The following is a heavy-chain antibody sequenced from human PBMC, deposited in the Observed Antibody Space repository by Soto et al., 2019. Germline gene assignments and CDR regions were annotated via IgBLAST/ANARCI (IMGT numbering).Heavy chain of an antibody. CDR3: AKDSSGYPGYFDY. D-gene: IGHD5-12*01. V-gene: IGHV3-23*01. J-gene: IGHJ4*02. Sequence: HPGGSLRLSCAASGFTFSSYAMSWVRQAPGKGLEWVSAISGSGGSTYYAGSVKGRFTISRDNSKNTLYLQMNSLRAEDTAVYYCAKDSSGYPGYFDYWGQGTLVTVSS. CDR2: ISGSGGST. CDR1: GFTFSSYA.